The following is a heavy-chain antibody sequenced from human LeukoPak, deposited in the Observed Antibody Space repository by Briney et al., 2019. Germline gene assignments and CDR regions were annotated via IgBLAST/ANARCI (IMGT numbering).Heavy chain of an antibody. V-gene: IGHV1-2*06. D-gene: IGHD3-16*02. J-gene: IGHJ3*02. CDR3: ARSFSDAFDI. Sequence: ASVKVSCTASGYTFTGYYMHWVRQAPGQGLEWMGRINPNSGGTNYAQKFQGRVTITRDTSASTAYMELSSLRSEDTAVYYCARSFSDAFDIWGQGTMVTVPS. CDR1: GYTFTGYY. CDR2: INPNSGGT.